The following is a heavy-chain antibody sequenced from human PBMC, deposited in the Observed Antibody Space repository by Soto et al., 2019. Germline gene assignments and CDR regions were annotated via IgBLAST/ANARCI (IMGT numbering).Heavy chain of an antibody. Sequence: RASVKVSCKGSGYSFTSYWISWVRQMPGKGLEWMGRIDPSDSYTNYSPSFQGHVTISADKSISTAYLQWSSLKASDTAMYYCARPGYHDPGAFDIWGQRTMVTVSS. CDR2: IDPSDSYT. J-gene: IGHJ3*02. V-gene: IGHV5-10-1*01. CDR3: ARPGYHDPGAFDI. CDR1: GYSFTSYW. D-gene: IGHD2-15*01.